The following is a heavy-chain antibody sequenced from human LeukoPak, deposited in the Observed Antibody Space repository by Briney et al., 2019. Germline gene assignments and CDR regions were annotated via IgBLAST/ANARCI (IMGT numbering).Heavy chain of an antibody. CDR2: IDGSGTS. CDR1: GYSISSGYL. Sequence: ETLSLTCTVSGYSISSGYLWGWIRQPPGKGLEWIGSIDGSGTSYYNSSLKSRVTISLDTSKNHFSLRLSSVTAADTAVYYCARDREVGATGYYDYWGQGTLVTVSS. J-gene: IGHJ4*02. CDR3: ARDREVGATGYYDY. V-gene: IGHV4-38-2*02. D-gene: IGHD1-26*01.